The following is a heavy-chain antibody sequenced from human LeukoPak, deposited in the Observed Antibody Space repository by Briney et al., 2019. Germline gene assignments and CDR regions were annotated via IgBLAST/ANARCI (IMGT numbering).Heavy chain of an antibody. Sequence: GGSLRLSCAASGFTFSSYGMSWVRQAPGKGLEWVSAISGSGGSTYYADSVKGRFTISRDNAKNSLYLQMNSLRAEDTAVYYCARARYGSGSYLGAHFDYWGQGTLVTVSS. D-gene: IGHD3-10*01. CDR3: ARARYGSGSYLGAHFDY. CDR1: GFTFSSYG. V-gene: IGHV3-23*01. J-gene: IGHJ4*02. CDR2: ISGSGGST.